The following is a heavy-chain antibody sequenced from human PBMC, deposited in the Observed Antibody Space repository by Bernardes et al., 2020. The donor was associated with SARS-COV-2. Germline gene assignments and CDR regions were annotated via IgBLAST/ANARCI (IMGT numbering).Heavy chain of an antibody. D-gene: IGHD6-19*01. Sequence: GESLKISCKVSGYSFSSYWIGWVRQMPGKGLEWVGIIYPGDSETRYSPSFQGQVTISADKSISTAYLQWRSLKASDTAMYYCARQSSGCFDNWGQGTLVTVSS. CDR1: GYSFSSYW. V-gene: IGHV5-51*01. CDR2: IYPGDSET. J-gene: IGHJ4*02. CDR3: ARQSSGCFDN.